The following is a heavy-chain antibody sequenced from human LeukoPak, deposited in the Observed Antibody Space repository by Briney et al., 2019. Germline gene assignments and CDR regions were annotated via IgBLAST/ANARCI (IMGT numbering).Heavy chain of an antibody. CDR1: GFTFTSYW. V-gene: IGHV3-7*03. D-gene: IGHD6-13*01. J-gene: IGHJ4*02. CDR2: IKQDGSEK. CDR3: ARGGYSRDY. Sequence: GGSLRLSCAASGFTFTSYWMSWVRQAPGKGLEWVASIKQDGSEKYYVDSVKGRFTISRDNAKNSLYLQMNSLRAEDTAIYYCARGGYSRDYWGQGTLVTVSS.